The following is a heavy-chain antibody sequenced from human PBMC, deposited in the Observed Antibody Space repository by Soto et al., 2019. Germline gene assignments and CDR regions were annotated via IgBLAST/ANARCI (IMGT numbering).Heavy chain of an antibody. J-gene: IGHJ3*02. D-gene: IGHD6-19*01. V-gene: IGHV3-9*01. CDR2: ISWNSGSI. CDR3: AKDNGSGWYGGAFDI. CDR1: GFTFDDYA. Sequence: EVQLVESGGGLVQPGRSLRLSCAASGFTFDDYAMHWVRQAPGKGLEWVSGISWNSGSIGYADSVKGRFTISRDNAKNALYLEMNSLRAEDTALYYCAKDNGSGWYGGAFDIWGQGTMVTFSS.